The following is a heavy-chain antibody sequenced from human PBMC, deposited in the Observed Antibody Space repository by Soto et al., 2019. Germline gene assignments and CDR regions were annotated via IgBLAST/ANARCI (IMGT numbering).Heavy chain of an antibody. CDR3: ARGGSSWSAEYYQH. CDR1: GYTFTSYG. V-gene: IGHV1-18*01. CDR2: ISGYNGNT. D-gene: IGHD6-13*01. J-gene: IGHJ1*01. Sequence: GASVKVSCKASGYTFTSYGISWVRQAPGQGPEWMGWISGYNGNTKYAETLQGRVTMTTDTSTSTVYMELRSLRLDDTAVYYCARGGSSWSAEYYQHWGQGTLVTVSS.